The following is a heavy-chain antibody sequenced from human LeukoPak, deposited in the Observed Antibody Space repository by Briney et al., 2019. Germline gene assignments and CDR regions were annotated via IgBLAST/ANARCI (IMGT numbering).Heavy chain of an antibody. Sequence: PGRSLRLSCAASGFTFSSYGMHWVRQAPGKGLEWVAVIWYDGSNKYYADSVKGRFTISRDNSKNTLYLQMNSLGAEDTAVYYCARDRTGTAMVAAYWGQGTLVTVSS. D-gene: IGHD5-18*01. CDR2: IWYDGSNK. V-gene: IGHV3-33*01. J-gene: IGHJ4*02. CDR1: GFTFSSYG. CDR3: ARDRTGTAMVAAY.